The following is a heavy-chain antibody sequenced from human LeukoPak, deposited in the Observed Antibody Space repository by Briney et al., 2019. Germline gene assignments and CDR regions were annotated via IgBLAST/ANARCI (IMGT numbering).Heavy chain of an antibody. CDR1: GYSFTSYW. CDR2: IDPSDSYT. J-gene: IGHJ4*02. CDR3: ARLPRHCSGGSCHSINY. Sequence: KVGESLKISCKGSGYSFTSYWISWVRQMPGKGLEWMGRIDPSDSYTKYSPSFQGHVTISADKSISTAYLQWSSLKASDTAMYYCARLPRHCSGGSCHSINYWGQGTLVTVSS. D-gene: IGHD2-15*01. V-gene: IGHV5-10-1*01.